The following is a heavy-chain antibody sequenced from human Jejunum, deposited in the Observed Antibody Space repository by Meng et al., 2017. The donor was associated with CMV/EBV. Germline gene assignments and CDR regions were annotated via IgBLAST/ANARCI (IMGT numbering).Heavy chain of an antibody. CDR3: ARQSDHYYTSGNYLDY. CDR2: IYYLGTT. Sequence: SLRSSRYYWGWIRQSPGKGLEWIGNIYYLGTTYYNPSLKSRVTMSVDTSKNQFSLSLDSVTAADTAVYYCARQSDHYYTSGNYLDYWGQGTLVTVSS. V-gene: IGHV4-39*01. D-gene: IGHD3-10*01. J-gene: IGHJ4*02. CDR1: SLRSSRYY.